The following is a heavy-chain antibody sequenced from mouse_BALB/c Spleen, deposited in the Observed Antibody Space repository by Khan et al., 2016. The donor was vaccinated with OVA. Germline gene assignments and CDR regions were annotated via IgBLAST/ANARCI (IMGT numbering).Heavy chain of an antibody. CDR3: ASGGYWYFDV. CDR2: TNTYTGEP. V-gene: IGHV9-3-1*01. D-gene: IGHD1-1*02. J-gene: IGHJ1*01. Sequence: LVESGPELKKPGETVKISCKASGYTFTNYGMNWVKQTPGKGLKWMGWTNTYTGEPTYADDFKGRFAYSLDTSASTAYLQINNLKNGDSATYFCASGGYWYFDVWGAGTTVTVSS. CDR1: GYTFTNYG.